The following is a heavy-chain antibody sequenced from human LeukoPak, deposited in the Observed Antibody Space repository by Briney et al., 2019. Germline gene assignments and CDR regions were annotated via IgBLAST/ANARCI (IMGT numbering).Heavy chain of an antibody. CDR1: GFTFSSYA. J-gene: IGHJ3*02. V-gene: IGHV3-21*01. D-gene: IGHD3-3*01. CDR2: ISSSSSYI. Sequence: GGSLRLSCAASGFTFSSYAMSWVRQAPGKGLEWVSSISSSSSYIYYADSVKGRFTISRDNAKNSLYLQMNSLRAEDTAVYYCASYYDFWSGHGGGAFDIWGQGTMVTVSS. CDR3: ASYYDFWSGHGGGAFDI.